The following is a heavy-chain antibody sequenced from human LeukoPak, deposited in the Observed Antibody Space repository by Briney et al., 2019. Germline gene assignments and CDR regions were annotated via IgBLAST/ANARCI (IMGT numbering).Heavy chain of an antibody. CDR2: IRSRANDHAT. Sequence: GGSLRLSCAASGFTFSGSAMHWVRQSPGRGLEWVGRIRSRANDHATAYAASVRGRFTISRDDSKNTAYLQMNSLKTEDTAVYYCTRRLMTTVNDYWGQGTLVTVSS. CDR1: GFTFSGSA. J-gene: IGHJ4*02. D-gene: IGHD4-17*01. CDR3: TRRLMTTVNDY. V-gene: IGHV3-73*01.